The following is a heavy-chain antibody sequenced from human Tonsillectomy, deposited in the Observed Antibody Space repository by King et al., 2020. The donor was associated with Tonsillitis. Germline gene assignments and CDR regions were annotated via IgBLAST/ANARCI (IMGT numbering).Heavy chain of an antibody. V-gene: IGHV3-30-3*01. CDR1: GFTFSSYA. CDR2: ISYDGDNK. Sequence: VQLVESGGGVVQPGRSLRLSCAASGFTFSSYAMHWVRQAPGKGLEWVAVISYDGDNKYYADSMKGRFTISRDNSKNTLYLQMNSLRAEDTAVYYCARDQVPAANYYYYGLVVWGQGTTVTVSS. J-gene: IGHJ6*02. D-gene: IGHD2-2*01. CDR3: ARDQVPAANYYYYGLVV.